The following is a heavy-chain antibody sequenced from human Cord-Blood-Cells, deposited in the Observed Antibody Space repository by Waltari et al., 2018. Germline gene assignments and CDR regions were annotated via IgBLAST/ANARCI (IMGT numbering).Heavy chain of an antibody. Sequence: QVQLQESGPGLVKPSQTLSLTCTVSGGSISTGGYYWRWIGQHPGQGLEWIGYIYYQGSTYYTPARKSRVTISVDTPKNQFSLKLSSGTAADTAVYYCARGSSWYYFDYGGQGTLVTVSS. CDR3: ARGSSWYYFDY. D-gene: IGHD6-13*01. J-gene: IGHJ4*02. CDR1: GGSISTGGYY. V-gene: IGHV4-31*03. CDR2: IYYQGST.